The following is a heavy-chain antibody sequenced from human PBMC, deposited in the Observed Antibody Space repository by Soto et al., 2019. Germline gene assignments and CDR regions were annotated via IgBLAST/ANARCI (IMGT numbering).Heavy chain of an antibody. CDR3: TTDDDYYYDSSGYYGLFDY. CDR1: GFTFSNAW. J-gene: IGHJ4*02. D-gene: IGHD3-22*01. Sequence: GGSLRLSCAASGFTFSNAWMNWVRQAPGKGLEWVGRIKSKTDGGTTDYAAPVKGRFTISRDDSKNTLYLQMNSLKTEDTAVYYCTTDDDYYYDSSGYYGLFDYWGQGTLVTVSS. V-gene: IGHV3-15*07. CDR2: IKSKTDGGTT.